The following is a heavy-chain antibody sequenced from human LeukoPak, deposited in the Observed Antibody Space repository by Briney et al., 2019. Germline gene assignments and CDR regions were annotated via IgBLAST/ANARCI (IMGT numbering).Heavy chain of an antibody. J-gene: IGHJ6*02. CDR3: ARVAYDSSGYYDHYYYGMDV. CDR1: GYTFTSYY. V-gene: IGHV1-46*01. Sequence: GASVKVSCKASGYTFTSYYMHWVRQAPGQGLEWMGIINPSGGSTSYAQKFQGRVTMTRDTSTSTVYMELSSLRSEDTAVYYCARVAYDSSGYYDHYYYGMDVWGQGTTVTVSS. CDR2: INPSGGST. D-gene: IGHD3-22*01.